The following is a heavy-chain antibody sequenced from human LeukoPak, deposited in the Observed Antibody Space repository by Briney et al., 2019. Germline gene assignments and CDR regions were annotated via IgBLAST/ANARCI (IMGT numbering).Heavy chain of an antibody. D-gene: IGHD5-18*01. CDR2: IYSGGST. Sequence: PGGSLRLSCAASGFTVSSNYMSWVRQAPGKGLEWVSVIYSGGSTYYADSVKGRFTISRDNSKNSLYLQMNSLRAEDTAVYYCAREKTYRGYSLPGYWGQGTLVTVSS. CDR1: GFTVSSNY. J-gene: IGHJ4*02. CDR3: AREKTYRGYSLPGY. V-gene: IGHV3-53*01.